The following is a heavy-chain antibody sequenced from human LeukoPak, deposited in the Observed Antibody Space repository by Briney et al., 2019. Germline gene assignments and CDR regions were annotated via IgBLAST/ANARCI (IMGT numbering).Heavy chain of an antibody. J-gene: IGHJ4*02. Sequence: GGSLRLSCAASGFRFSDAWMSWVRQAPGKGLEWVGRVKRKIDGERTDYVESVKGRFIISRDDSTNTLFLQMNSLKIEDTAVYYCTTGYSSGYIEDYWGQGTRVSVSS. CDR1: GFRFSDAW. D-gene: IGHD3-22*01. CDR2: VKRKIDGERT. CDR3: TTGYSSGYIEDY. V-gene: IGHV3-15*01.